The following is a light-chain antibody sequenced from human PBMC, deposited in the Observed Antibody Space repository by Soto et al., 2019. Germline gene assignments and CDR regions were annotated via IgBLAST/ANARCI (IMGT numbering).Light chain of an antibody. CDR2: EVN. V-gene: IGLV2-8*01. CDR1: SSDVGTYNY. CDR3: SSYAGNNNLYV. J-gene: IGLJ1*01. Sequence: QSVLNQPPSASGSPGQSVTISFTGTSSDVGTYNYVSWYQQHPGKAPKLMIYEVNKRPAGVPDRFSGSKSGIMASLTVSGLQAEDEADYYCSSYAGNNNLYVFGTGTKVTVL.